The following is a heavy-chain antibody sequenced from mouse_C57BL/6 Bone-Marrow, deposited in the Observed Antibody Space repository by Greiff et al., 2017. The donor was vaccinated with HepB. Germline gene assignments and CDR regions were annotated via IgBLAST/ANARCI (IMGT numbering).Heavy chain of an antibody. CDR2: IYPGDGDT. CDR3: ARSPSR. V-gene: IGHV1-82*01. J-gene: IGHJ2*01. CDR1: GYAFSSSW. Sequence: VQLQQPGPELVKPGASVKISCKASGYAFSSSWMNWVKQRPGKGLEWIGRIYPGDGDTNYNGKFKGKATLTADKSSRTAYMQLSSLTSEDSAVYFCARSPSRWGQGTTLTVSS.